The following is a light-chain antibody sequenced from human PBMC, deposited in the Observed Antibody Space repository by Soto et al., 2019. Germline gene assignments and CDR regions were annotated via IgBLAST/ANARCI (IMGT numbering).Light chain of an antibody. J-gene: IGLJ7*01. CDR3: QTWGTGTHV. Sequence: QPVLTQSPSASASLGASVKLTCTLSSGHSSNAIAWHQQQPEKGPRYLMILNSDGTHSKGDGIPDRFSGSSSGAERYLTISSLQSEDEADYYCQTWGTGTHVFGGGTQLTVL. CDR1: SGHSSNA. V-gene: IGLV4-69*01. CDR2: LNSDGTH.